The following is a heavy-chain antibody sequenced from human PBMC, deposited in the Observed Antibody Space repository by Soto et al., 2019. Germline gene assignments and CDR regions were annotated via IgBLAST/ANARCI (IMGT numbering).Heavy chain of an antibody. CDR1: GGSFSSYA. V-gene: IGHV1-69*01. CDR3: ARGSSSTVGPTGWFDP. CDR2: IIPSFGTP. J-gene: IGHJ5*02. D-gene: IGHD1-26*01. Sequence: QVQLVQSGDEVKKPGSSVKVSCKASGGSFSSYAFSWVRQGPGQGLEWMGGIIPSFGTPNYAQRFQGRVTISADESTTTVYMDLMRLRSEDSAVYYCARGSSSTVGPTGWFDPWGQGTLVTVSS.